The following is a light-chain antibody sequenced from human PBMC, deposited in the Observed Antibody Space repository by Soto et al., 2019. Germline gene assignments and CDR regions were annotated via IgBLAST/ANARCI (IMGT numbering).Light chain of an antibody. CDR2: EGR. J-gene: IGLJ2*01. CDR1: SSDIGTYNL. V-gene: IGLV2-14*02. Sequence: QSALTQPASVSGSPGQSITISCTGTSSDIGTYNLVSWYQQHPGKAPKLIIFEGRKRPSGVSNRFSGSKSAYTASLTISGLQAEDEADYYCSSYATTSALVFGGGTKLTVL. CDR3: SSYATTSALV.